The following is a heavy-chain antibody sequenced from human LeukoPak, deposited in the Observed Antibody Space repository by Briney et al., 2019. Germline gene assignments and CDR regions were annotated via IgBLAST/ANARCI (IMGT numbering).Heavy chain of an antibody. D-gene: IGHD3-10*01. V-gene: IGHV4-31*03. CDR2: IYYSGST. J-gene: IGHJ5*02. Sequence: SQTLSLTCTVSGGSISSGGYYWSWIRQHPGKGLEWIGYIYYSGSTYYNPSLKSRVTISVDTSKNQFSLKLSSVTAADTAVYYCAREYYGSGSYYNGYNWFDPWGQGTLVTVSS. CDR3: AREYYGSGSYYNGYNWFDP. CDR1: GGSISSGGYY.